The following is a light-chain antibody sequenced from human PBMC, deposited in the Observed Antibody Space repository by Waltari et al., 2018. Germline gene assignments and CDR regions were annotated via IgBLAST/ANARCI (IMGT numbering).Light chain of an antibody. Sequence: DIVMTQSPDSLAVSLGERATINCRSSQIIFHTPDKNNYVAWFQQKRGQPPKLLVSWASARESGVPERFSGSGSGTDFTLTISSLQTEDVATYYCQQYYSSPRTFGQGTKV. V-gene: IGKV4-1*01. J-gene: IGKJ1*01. CDR3: QQYYSSPRT. CDR2: WAS. CDR1: QIIFHTPDKNNY.